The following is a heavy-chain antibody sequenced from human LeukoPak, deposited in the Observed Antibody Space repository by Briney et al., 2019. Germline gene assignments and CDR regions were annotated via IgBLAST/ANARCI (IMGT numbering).Heavy chain of an antibody. CDR2: IYYSGST. CDR3: ARTTYYYDSSGYYLVDAFDI. D-gene: IGHD3-22*01. Sequence: SETLSLTCTVSGGSISSYYWSWIRQPPGKGLEWIGYIYYSGSTNYNPSLKSRVTISVDTSKNQFSLKLSSVTAADTAVYYCARTTYYYDSSGYYLVDAFDIWGQGTMVTVSS. V-gene: IGHV4-59*01. CDR1: GGSISSYY. J-gene: IGHJ3*02.